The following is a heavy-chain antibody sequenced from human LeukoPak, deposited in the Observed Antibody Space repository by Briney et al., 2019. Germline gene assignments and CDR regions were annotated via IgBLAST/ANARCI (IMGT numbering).Heavy chain of an antibody. CDR3: ARGDDSSGYSFDY. CDR2: IYYSGRT. D-gene: IGHD3-22*01. J-gene: IGHJ4*02. Sequence: PSETLSLTCTVSGGSISSSSYYWGWIRQPPGKGLEWIGSIYYSGRTYYNPSLKSRVTISVDTSKNQFSLKLSSVTAADTAVYYCARGDDSSGYSFDYWGQGTLVTVSS. CDR1: GGSISSSSYY. V-gene: IGHV4-39*01.